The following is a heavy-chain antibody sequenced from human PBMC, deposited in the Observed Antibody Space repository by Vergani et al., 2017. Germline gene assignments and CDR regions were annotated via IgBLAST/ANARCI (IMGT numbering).Heavy chain of an antibody. CDR2: IKQDGSEK. CDR3: ARCGTVLVFYYYMDV. Sequence: EVQVVESGGGLVQPGGSLRLPCDSSGFAFSSYWMTWVRQAPGKGLEWVASIKQDGSEKYYVDSVKGRFTISRDNAKNSLYLQMSSLRAEDTAVYYCARCGTVLVFYYYMDVWGRGTTVTVSS. D-gene: IGHD5-18*01. J-gene: IGHJ6*03. CDR1: GFAFSSYW. V-gene: IGHV3-7*01.